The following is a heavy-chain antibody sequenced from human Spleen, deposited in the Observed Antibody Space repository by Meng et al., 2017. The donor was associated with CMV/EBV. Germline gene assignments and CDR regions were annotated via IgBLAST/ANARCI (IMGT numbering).Heavy chain of an antibody. J-gene: IGHJ4*02. CDR1: GFTFSNYW. V-gene: IGHV3-7*01. Sequence: GESLKISCAASGFTFSNYWMTWVRQAPGKGLEWVANIRRDGGEKYFADSVKGRFSISRDNAKNSVYLKMNSLRADDTSVYYCAREGGSNWYGIDFWGRGTLVTVSS. CDR2: IRRDGGEK. D-gene: IGHD6-13*01. CDR3: AREGGSNWYGIDF.